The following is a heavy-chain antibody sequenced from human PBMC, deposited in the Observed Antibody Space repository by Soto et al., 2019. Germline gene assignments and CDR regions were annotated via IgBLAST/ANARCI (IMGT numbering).Heavy chain of an antibody. Sequence: GGSLRLSCAASGFTFSSYAMHWVRQAPGKGLEWVAVISYDGSNKYYADSVKGRFTISRDNSKNTLYLQMNSLRAEDTAVYYCARDLGIAAAYSDFYYYYGMYVWGQGTTVPVSS. CDR1: GFTFSSYA. D-gene: IGHD6-13*01. CDR3: ARDLGIAAAYSDFYYYYGMYV. J-gene: IGHJ6*02. CDR2: ISYDGSNK. V-gene: IGHV3-30-3*01.